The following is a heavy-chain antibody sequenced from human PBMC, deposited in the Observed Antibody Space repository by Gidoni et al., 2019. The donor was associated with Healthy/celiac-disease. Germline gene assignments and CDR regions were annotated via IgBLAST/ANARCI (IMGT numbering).Heavy chain of an antibody. J-gene: IGHJ6*02. CDR3: ARDLQWLVPMDYYYYGMDV. V-gene: IGHV3-21*01. CDR1: GFTFSSYS. CDR2: ISSSSSYI. D-gene: IGHD6-19*01. Sequence: EVQLVESGGGLVKPGGSLRLSCAASGFTFSSYSMNWVRQAPGKGLEWVSSISSSSSYIYYADSVKGRFTISRDNAKNSLYLQMNSLRAEDTAVYYCARDLQWLVPMDYYYYGMDVWGQGTTVTVSS.